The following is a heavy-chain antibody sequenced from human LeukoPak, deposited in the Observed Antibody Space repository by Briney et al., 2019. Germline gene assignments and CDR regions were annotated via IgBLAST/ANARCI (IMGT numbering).Heavy chain of an antibody. CDR3: QCSSGWLGGY. CDR1: GFTFTTYW. D-gene: IGHD6-19*01. Sequence: GGSLRLSCAVSGFTFTTYWMSCVRQAPGKGLEWVANINHDGSEKYYVDSVKGRFTISRDNAKNSMFLQMNSLRAEDTAVYYCQCSSGWLGGYWGQGTLVTVSS. V-gene: IGHV3-7*02. CDR2: INHDGSEK. J-gene: IGHJ4*02.